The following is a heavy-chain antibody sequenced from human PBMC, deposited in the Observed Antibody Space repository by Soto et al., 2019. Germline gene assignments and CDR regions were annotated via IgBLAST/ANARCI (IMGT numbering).Heavy chain of an antibody. D-gene: IGHD3-3*01. J-gene: IGHJ5*02. CDR3: ARVIWSGHLTSDL. V-gene: IGHV3-48*02. CDR2: ISSSSSTI. CDR1: EFTFSSNS. Sequence: EVQVVESGGGLVQPGGSLRLSCAAPEFTFSSNSMNWSGQAPGKGLEWISYISSSSSTIYADSVKGRFTISRDNAKNSLYLQMNSLRDEDTAVYYCARVIWSGHLTSDLWGQGTLVTVSS.